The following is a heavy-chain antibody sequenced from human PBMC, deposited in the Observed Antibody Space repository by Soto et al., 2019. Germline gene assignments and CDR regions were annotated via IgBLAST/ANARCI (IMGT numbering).Heavy chain of an antibody. V-gene: IGHV1-18*01. Sequence: GXSVKVACKPSGYRLTAYGLPWRRQAPGQRPEWLGWVGTNNANTNYAQKFQGRVTMTTDRSTTTTYMELRSLRSDDTAVYYCAREPNTARSAYYSFAFWGQGTLVTVSS. CDR3: AREPNTARSAYYSFAF. CDR1: GYRLTAYG. D-gene: IGHD3-22*01. CDR2: VGTNNANT. J-gene: IGHJ4*02.